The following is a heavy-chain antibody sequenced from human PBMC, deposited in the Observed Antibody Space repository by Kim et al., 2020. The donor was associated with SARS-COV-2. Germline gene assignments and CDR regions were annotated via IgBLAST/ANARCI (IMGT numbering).Heavy chain of an antibody. CDR3: ARQRRAADSSSFRDLDH. V-gene: IGHV4-59*08. CDR1: GDSISSYY. J-gene: IGHJ4*02. Sequence: SETLSLTCTVSGDSISSYYWSWIRQPPGKGLEWIGYVFYSGNTKYNPSLKSRVTISVDTSKNQFSLKLSSVTAADTAVYYCARQRRAADSSSFRDLDHWGQGTLVTVSS. CDR2: VFYSGNT. D-gene: IGHD6-6*01.